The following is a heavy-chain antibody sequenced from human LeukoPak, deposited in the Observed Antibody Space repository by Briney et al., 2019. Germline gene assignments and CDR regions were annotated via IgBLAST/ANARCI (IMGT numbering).Heavy chain of an antibody. J-gene: IGHJ6*03. CDR2: IRYDGSNK. V-gene: IGHV3-30*02. Sequence: PGGSLRLSCAASGFTFSSYGMHWVRQAPGKGLEWVAFIRYDGSNKYYADSVKGRFTISRDNSKNTLYLQMNSLRAEDTAVYYCAKASNWNDYYYYYYMDVWGKGTTVTISS. D-gene: IGHD1-20*01. CDR3: AKASNWNDYYYYYYMDV. CDR1: GFTFSSYG.